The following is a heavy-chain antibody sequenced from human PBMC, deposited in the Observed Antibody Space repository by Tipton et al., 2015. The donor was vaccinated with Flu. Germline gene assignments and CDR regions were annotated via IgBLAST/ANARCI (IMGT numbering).Heavy chain of an antibody. V-gene: IGHV4-59*01. D-gene: IGHD3-10*01. Sequence: TLSLTCTVPGDSMSTYTWSWIRQSPGKGLEWIGYAHYTGATNYKPSLRSRLTISVDTAKKQFSLTLTSVTAADTAVYFCAAGKSPVRYYGMDVWGQGTTVTVSS. CDR3: AAGKSPVRYYGMDV. J-gene: IGHJ6*02. CDR2: AHYTGAT. CDR1: GDSMSTYT.